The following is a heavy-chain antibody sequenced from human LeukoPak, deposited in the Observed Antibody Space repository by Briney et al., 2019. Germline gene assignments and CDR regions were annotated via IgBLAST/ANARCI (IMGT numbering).Heavy chain of an antibody. CDR3: ATDGGATKENWFDP. CDR1: GYTLTELS. V-gene: IGHV1-24*01. J-gene: IGHJ5*02. Sequence: ASVKVSCTVSGYTLTELSMHWVRQAPGKGLEWMGGFDPEDGETIYAQKFQGRVTMTEDTSTDTAYMELSSLRSEDTAVYYCATDGGATKENWFDPWGQGTLVTVFS. D-gene: IGHD1-26*01. CDR2: FDPEDGET.